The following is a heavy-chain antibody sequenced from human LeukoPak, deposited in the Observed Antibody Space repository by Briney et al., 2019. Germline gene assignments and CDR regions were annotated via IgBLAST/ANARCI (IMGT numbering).Heavy chain of an antibody. Sequence: SVKVSCKASGYTFTGYYMHWVRQAPGQGLEWMGWINPNSGGTNYAQKFQGRVTITRDTSASTAYMELSSLRSEDTAVYYCARGRYFDWLTYFDYWGQGTLVTVSS. J-gene: IGHJ4*02. V-gene: IGHV1-2*02. D-gene: IGHD3-9*01. CDR3: ARGRYFDWLTYFDY. CDR1: GYTFTGYY. CDR2: INPNSGGT.